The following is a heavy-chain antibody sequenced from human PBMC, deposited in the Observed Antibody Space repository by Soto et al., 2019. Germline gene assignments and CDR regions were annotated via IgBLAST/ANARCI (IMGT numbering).Heavy chain of an antibody. V-gene: IGHV2-5*02. CDR3: AHSPPIPMMVRTTNNFNWFDP. D-gene: IGHD3-10*01. Sequence: GSGPTLVNPTQTLTLTCTFSGLSLSTSGVGVGWIRQPPGKALEWLALIYWDDDKRYSPSLKSRLTITKDTSKNQVVLTMTNMDPVDTATYYCAHSPPIPMMVRTTNNFNWFDPWGQGTLVTVSS. J-gene: IGHJ5*02. CDR2: IYWDDDK. CDR1: GLSLSTSGVG.